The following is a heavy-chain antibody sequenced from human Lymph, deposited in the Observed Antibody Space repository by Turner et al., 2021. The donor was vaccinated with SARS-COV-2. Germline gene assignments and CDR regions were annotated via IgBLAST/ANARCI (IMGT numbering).Heavy chain of an antibody. J-gene: IGHJ4*02. V-gene: IGHV3-23*01. CDR1: GFTFGSYA. CDR3: AKDPNWYVLSAVDY. CDR2: INGSGGST. D-gene: IGHD1-1*01. Sequence: EVQLLESGGALVQPGGSLRLSCSASGFTFGSYAMSWVRQAPGKGLEWGSTINGSGGSTYNADSVTGRFTIARNNSKNTLYLQMNSLRAEDTAIYYCAKDPNWYVLSAVDYWGQGTLVTVSS.